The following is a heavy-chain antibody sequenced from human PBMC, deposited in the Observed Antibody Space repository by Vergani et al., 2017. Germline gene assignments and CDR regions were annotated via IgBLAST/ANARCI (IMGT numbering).Heavy chain of an antibody. V-gene: IGHV3-23*01. J-gene: IGHJ4*02. CDR1: GFIFSSHA. Sequence: EVQLLESGGGVVQPGGSLRLSCAASGFIFSSHAMTWVRQAPGKRLEWVSTISGSGASTYYADSVKGRFSISRDNSKNTLLLQMNSLRAKDTAVYYCAKSPNFNNRPTDYWGQGTLVTVSS. D-gene: IGHD1/OR15-1a*01. CDR2: ISGSGAST. CDR3: AKSPNFNNRPTDY.